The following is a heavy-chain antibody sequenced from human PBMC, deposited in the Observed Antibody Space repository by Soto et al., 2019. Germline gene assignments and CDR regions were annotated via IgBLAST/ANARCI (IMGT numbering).Heavy chain of an antibody. V-gene: IGHV3-30*18. CDR3: AKDEQNYYYGMDV. CDR2: ISYDGSNK. CDR1: GFTFSSYG. Sequence: GGSLRLSCAASGFTFSSYGRHWVRQAPGKGLEWVAVISYDGSNKYYADSVKGRFTISRDNSKNTLYLQMNSLRAEDTAVYYCAKDEQNYYYGMDVWGQGTTVTVS. J-gene: IGHJ6*02.